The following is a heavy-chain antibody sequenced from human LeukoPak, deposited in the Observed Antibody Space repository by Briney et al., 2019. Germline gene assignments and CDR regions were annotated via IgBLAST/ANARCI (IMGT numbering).Heavy chain of an antibody. J-gene: IGHJ4*02. D-gene: IGHD6-13*01. CDR1: GGSINSYY. CDR3: ARAKPSGIAAAGSGLFDY. CDR2: IYHRGST. Sequence: SETLSLTCTVSGGSINSYYWSWIRQPPGKGLEWIGYIYHRGSTNYNSSLKSRVSISVDTSKNQFSLKLSSVTAADTAVYYCARAKPSGIAAAGSGLFDYWGQGTLVTVSS. V-gene: IGHV4-59*08.